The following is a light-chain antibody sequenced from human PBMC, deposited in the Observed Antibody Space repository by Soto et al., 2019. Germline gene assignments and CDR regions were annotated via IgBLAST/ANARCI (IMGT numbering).Light chain of an antibody. CDR1: PNVTTTY. CDR3: QQDDSSFT. J-gene: IGKJ4*01. Sequence: IVLTQSPATLSLSPGERATLSCTASPNVTTTYIAWYQQKFGQAPRRLIYGASTMATGTPDRFTGGGFGTDFTLTISRVAPEDFAVYYCQQDDSSFTFGGGTKVEMK. CDR2: GAS. V-gene: IGKV3-20*01.